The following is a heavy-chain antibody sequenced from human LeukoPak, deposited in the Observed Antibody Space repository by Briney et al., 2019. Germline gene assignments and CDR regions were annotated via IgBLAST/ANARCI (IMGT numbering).Heavy chain of an antibody. CDR2: IYYSGST. CDR1: GGSISSGDYY. Sequence: SETLSLTCTVSGGSISSGDYYWSWIRQPPGKGLEWIGYIYYSGSTYYNPSLKSRVTISVDTSKGQFSLKLSSVTAADTAVYYCARGTDGSGSTHESWGQGTLVTVSS. V-gene: IGHV4-30-4*08. J-gene: IGHJ5*02. D-gene: IGHD3-10*01. CDR3: ARGTDGSGSTHES.